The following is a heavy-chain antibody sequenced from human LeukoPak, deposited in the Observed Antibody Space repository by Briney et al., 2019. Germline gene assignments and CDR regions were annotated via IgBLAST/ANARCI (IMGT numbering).Heavy chain of an antibody. Sequence: PGGSLRLSCAASGNYWMHWVRQAPGKGLVWVSAISGSGGSTYYADSVKGRFTISRDNSKNTLYLQMNSLRAEDTAVYYCAKGVSHSSGWYANYYYGMDVWGQGTTVTVSS. D-gene: IGHD6-19*01. V-gene: IGHV3-23*01. J-gene: IGHJ6*02. CDR2: ISGSGGST. CDR3: AKGVSHSSGWYANYYYGMDV. CDR1: GNYW.